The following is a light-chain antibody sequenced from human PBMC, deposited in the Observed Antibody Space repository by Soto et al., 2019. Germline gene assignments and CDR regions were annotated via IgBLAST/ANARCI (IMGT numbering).Light chain of an antibody. CDR3: QQYGSSPLT. CDR2: AAS. V-gene: IGKV3-20*01. CDR1: QSVNSNS. J-gene: IGKJ4*01. Sequence: EIVLTQSPGTLSFSPGERATLSCGASQSVNSNSLAWYQQTPGQAPRLLFYAASKRASNLPYRFSDSGSGTEFTLTISRLETEDFAVYHCQQYGSSPLTFGGGTKVEMK.